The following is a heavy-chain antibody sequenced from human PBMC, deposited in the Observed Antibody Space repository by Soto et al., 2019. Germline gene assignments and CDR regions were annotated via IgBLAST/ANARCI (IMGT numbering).Heavy chain of an antibody. CDR2: INTDGSNT. CDR1: GLTFNRYW. D-gene: IGHD2-15*01. J-gene: IGHJ5*02. V-gene: IGHV3-74*01. CDR3: AREFCSGGNCYTYYFDP. Sequence: GSLRLSCAASGLTFNRYWMHWVRHAPGKGLVWVSHINTDGSNTDYADSVKGRFTISRDNAKSTLFLQMNSLRDEDTAVYYCAREFCSGGNCYTYYFDPWGQGIPVTVSS.